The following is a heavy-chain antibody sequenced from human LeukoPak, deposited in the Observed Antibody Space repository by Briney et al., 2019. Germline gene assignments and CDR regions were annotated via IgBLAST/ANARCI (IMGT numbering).Heavy chain of an antibody. CDR1: GFTFSSYS. J-gene: IGHJ4*02. V-gene: IGHV3-21*01. CDR2: ISSSSYI. Sequence: GGSLRLSCAASGFTFSSYSMNWVRQAPGKGLEWVSSISSSSYIYYADSVKGRFTISRDNAKNSLYLQMNSLRAEDTAVYYCARDRSLRLFDYWGQGTLVTVSS. CDR3: ARDRSLRLFDY. D-gene: IGHD3-10*01.